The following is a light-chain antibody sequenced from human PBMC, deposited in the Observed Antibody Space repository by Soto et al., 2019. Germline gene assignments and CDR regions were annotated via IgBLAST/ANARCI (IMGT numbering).Light chain of an antibody. J-gene: IGKJ1*01. CDR1: QSVLFSSNNRNY. CDR3: QQYYEPHQT. V-gene: IGKV4-1*01. Sequence: DIVMTQSPDSLAVSLGERATINCKSSQSVLFSSNNRNYLAWYQQKPGQPPKLLIFWASTRESWVPDRFSGIGSGKDFPLYLSSLKAENVAVYYFQQYYEPHQTFGQGTRGEIK. CDR2: WAS.